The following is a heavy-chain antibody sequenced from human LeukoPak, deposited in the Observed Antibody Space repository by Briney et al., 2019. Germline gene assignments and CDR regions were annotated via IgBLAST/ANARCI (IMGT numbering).Heavy chain of an antibody. D-gene: IGHD2-2*01. J-gene: IGHJ3*02. CDR3: AKGTSGNAFDI. V-gene: IGHV3-7*01. CDR1: GFTFSSYW. CDR2: IKQDGSEK. Sequence: GGSLRLSCAASGFTFSSYWMSWVRQAPGKGLEWVANIKQDGSEKYYVDSVKGRFTISRDNAKNSLYLQTNSLRAEDTAVYYCAKGTSGNAFDIWGQGTMVTVSS.